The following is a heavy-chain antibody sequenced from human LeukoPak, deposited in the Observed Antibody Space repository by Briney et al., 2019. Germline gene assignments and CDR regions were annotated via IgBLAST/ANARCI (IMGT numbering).Heavy chain of an antibody. D-gene: IGHD1-26*01. CDR2: ISWNSGSI. V-gene: IGHV3-9*01. CDR3: AKDITGIVGAILFDY. J-gene: IGHJ4*02. Sequence: PGRSLRLSCAASGFTFDDYAMHWVRQAPGKGLEWVSGISWNSGSIGYADSVKGRFTISRDNAKNSLYLQMNSLRAEDTALYYCAKDITGIVGAILFDYWGQGTLVTVSS. CDR1: GFTFDDYA.